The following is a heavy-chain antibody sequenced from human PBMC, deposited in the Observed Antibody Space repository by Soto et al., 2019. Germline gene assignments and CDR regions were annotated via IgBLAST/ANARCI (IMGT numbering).Heavy chain of an antibody. D-gene: IGHD2-21*02. CDR1: GDTFSSYA. J-gene: IGHJ4*02. V-gene: IGHV1-69*06. Sequence: QVQLVQSGAEVKKPGSSVKVSCKASGDTFSSYAISWVRQAPGQGLEWMGGIIPIFGTANYAQKFQGRVTITADKSTSTAYMELSSLRSEDTAVYYCARAEPRVVTATPHFDYWGQGTLVTVSS. CDR3: ARAEPRVVTATPHFDY. CDR2: IIPIFGTA.